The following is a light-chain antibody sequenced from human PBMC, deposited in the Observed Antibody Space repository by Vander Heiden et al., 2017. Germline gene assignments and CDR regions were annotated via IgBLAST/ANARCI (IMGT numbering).Light chain of an antibody. J-gene: IGLJ2*01. Sequence: QSVLTQSPSASWTPGHRVTMSRSGTRSNTAGNSVNWYQHLPGAAPKLLIFSTNQRPSGVPDRFSGSKSGTSASLAISGLQSEDEADYYCSTWDDSLKGMVFGGGTKLTVL. V-gene: IGLV1-44*01. CDR2: STN. CDR1: RSNTAGNS. CDR3: STWDDSLKGMV.